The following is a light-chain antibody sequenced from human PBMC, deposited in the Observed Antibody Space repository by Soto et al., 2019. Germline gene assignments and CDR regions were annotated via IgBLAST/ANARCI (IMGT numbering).Light chain of an antibody. CDR3: MEALKPPLT. CDR2: LAS. V-gene: IGKV2-28*01. CDR1: QSLLHSNGYTS. Sequence: DIVMTQSPLSLPVTPGEPAPISCRSSQSLLHSNGYTSLHWYLQKPGQSPQLLIYLASNLAAGVPDRFSGSGSGTDFTLKISRVEAEDVGVYYCMEALKPPLTFGGGTKVEIK. J-gene: IGKJ4*01.